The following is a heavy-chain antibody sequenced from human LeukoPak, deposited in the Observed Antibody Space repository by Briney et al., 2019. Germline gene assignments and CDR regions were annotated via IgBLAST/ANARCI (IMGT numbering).Heavy chain of an antibody. CDR1: GYTFTVYY. D-gene: IGHD6-13*01. CDR3: ARTKGDSSSAPLDY. Sequence: ASVKVSCKASGYTFTVYYMHWVRQAPGQGLEWMGWINPNSGGTNYAQKFQGRVTMTRDTSISTAYMELSRLRSDDTAVYYCARTKGDSSSAPLDYWGQGTLVTVSS. V-gene: IGHV1-2*02. J-gene: IGHJ4*02. CDR2: INPNSGGT.